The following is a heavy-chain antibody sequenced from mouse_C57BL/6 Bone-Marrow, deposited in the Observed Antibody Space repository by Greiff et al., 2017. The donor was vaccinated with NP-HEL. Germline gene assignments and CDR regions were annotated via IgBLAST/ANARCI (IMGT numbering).Heavy chain of an antibody. J-gene: IGHJ4*01. CDR3: AREAMITKAMDD. V-gene: IGHV1-81*01. CDR1: GYTFTSYG. Sequence: QVQLQQSGAELARPGASVKLSCKASGYTFTSYGISWVKQRTGQGLEWIGEIYPRSGNTYYNEKFKGKATLTADKSSSTAYMELRSLTSEDSAVYFCAREAMITKAMDDWGQGTSVTAAS. D-gene: IGHD2-4*01. CDR2: IYPRSGNT.